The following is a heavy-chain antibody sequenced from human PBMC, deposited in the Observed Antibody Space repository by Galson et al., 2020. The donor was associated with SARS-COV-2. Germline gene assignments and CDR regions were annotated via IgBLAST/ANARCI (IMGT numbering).Heavy chain of an antibody. Sequence: GGSLRLSCAASGFTFSSSGIHWVRQAPGKGLEWVAVISLDGSSQYHADSVTGRFTISRDNSKNTLYLQMNSLRTEDTAVYYCAKCVRVGTTCYYGMDVWGQGTTVTVTS. CDR1: GFTFSSSG. J-gene: IGHJ6*02. D-gene: IGHD1-7*01. CDR2: ISLDGSSQ. V-gene: IGHV3-30*18. CDR3: AKCVRVGTTCYYGMDV.